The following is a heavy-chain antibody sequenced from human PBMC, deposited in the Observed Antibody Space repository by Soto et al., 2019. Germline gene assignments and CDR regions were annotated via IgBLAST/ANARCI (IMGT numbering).Heavy chain of an antibody. CDR3: ARFWAHYDAFDI. J-gene: IGHJ3*02. V-gene: IGHV1-46*01. CDR1: GYTFTSYY. Sequence: QVQLVQSGAEVKKPGASVKVSCKASGYTFTSYYMHWVRQAPGQGLEWMGIINPSGGSTSYAQKFQGRVTMTRDTPTSTVYMELSSLRSEDTAVYYCARFWAHYDAFDIWGQGTMVTVSS. D-gene: IGHD7-27*01. CDR2: INPSGGST.